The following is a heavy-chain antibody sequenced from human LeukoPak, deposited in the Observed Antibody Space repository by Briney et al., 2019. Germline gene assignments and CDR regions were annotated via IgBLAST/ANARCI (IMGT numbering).Heavy chain of an antibody. CDR2: INHSGST. J-gene: IGHJ4*02. Sequence: SETLSLTCAVYGGSLSGYYWSWIRQPPGKGLEWIGEINHSGSTNYNPSLKSRVTISVDTSKNQFSLKLSSVTAADTAVYYCAEGAAASFDYWGQGTLVTVSS. D-gene: IGHD6-13*01. CDR3: AEGAAASFDY. CDR1: GGSLSGYY. V-gene: IGHV4-34*01.